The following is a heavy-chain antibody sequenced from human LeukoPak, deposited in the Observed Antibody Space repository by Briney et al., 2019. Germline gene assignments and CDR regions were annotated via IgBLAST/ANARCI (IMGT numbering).Heavy chain of an antibody. D-gene: IGHD6-19*01. J-gene: IGHJ4*02. CDR2: IYGGGST. V-gene: IGHV3-53*01. CDR3: ASWPGGWYGEDS. Sequence: GGSLRLSCAASGLTVSSNFMSWVRQAPGKGLGWVSVIYGGGSTYYADSVKGRFTISRDTSKNTLYLQMNSLRAEDTAVYYCASWPGGWYGEDSWGQGTLVTVSS. CDR1: GLTVSSNF.